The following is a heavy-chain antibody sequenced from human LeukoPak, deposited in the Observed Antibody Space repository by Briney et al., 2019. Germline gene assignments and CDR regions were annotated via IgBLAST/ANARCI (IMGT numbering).Heavy chain of an antibody. CDR3: ARGGGGSSWYFDY. J-gene: IGHJ4*02. CDR2: IKQDGSEK. D-gene: IGHD6-13*01. CDR1: GFTLSSYW. V-gene: IGHV3-7*01. Sequence: GGSLRLSCAASGFTLSSYWMTWVRQAPGKGLEWVAYIKQDGSEKYYMDSVKGRFTISRDNAKNSLYLQMNSLRAEDTAVYYCARGGGGSSWYFDYWGQGTLVTVSS.